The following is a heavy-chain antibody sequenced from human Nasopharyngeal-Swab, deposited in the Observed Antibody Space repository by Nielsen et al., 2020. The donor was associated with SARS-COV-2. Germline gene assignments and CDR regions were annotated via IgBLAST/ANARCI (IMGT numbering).Heavy chain of an antibody. V-gene: IGHV3-21*01. D-gene: IGHD3-10*01. CDR1: GFTFSSYS. CDR2: ISSSSSYI. CDR3: ARDGDYYYYYMDV. J-gene: IGHJ6*03. Sequence: GGSLRLSCAASGFTFSSYSVNWVRQAPGKGLEWVSSISSSSSYIYYADSVKGRFTISRDNAKNSLYLQMNSLRAEDTAVYYCARDGDYYYYYMDVWGKGATVTVSS.